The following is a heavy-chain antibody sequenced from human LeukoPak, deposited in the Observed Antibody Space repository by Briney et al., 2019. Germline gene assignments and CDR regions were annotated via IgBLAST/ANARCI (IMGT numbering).Heavy chain of an antibody. CDR3: ARVGAKGGWYFDL. Sequence: GGSLRLSCAASGFTFSGYGMNWVRQAPGKGLEWVSSISSGGSYMYYADSLKGRFTISRDNAKNSLYLQMNSLRAEDTAVYYCARVGAKGGWYFDLWGRGTLVTVSS. D-gene: IGHD3-10*01. J-gene: IGHJ2*01. V-gene: IGHV3-21*01. CDR1: GFTFSGYG. CDR2: ISSGGSYM.